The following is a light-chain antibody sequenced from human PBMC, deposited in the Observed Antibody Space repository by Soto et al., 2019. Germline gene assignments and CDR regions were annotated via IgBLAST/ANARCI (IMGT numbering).Light chain of an antibody. CDR3: QQYGSSGT. CDR1: QSVSSSY. V-gene: IGKV3-20*01. CDR2: GAS. J-gene: IGKJ1*01. Sequence: EIVLTQSPGTLPLSPGERATLSCRASQSVSSSYLAWYQQKPGQAPRLLIYGASSRATGIPDRFSGSGSGTDFTITISRLEPEDFAVYYCQQYGSSGTFGQGTKVEIK.